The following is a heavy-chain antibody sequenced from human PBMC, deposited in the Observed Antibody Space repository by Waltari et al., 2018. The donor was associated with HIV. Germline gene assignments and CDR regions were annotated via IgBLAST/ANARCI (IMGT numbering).Heavy chain of an antibody. Sequence: QVQLQESGPGLVKPSQTLSLTCTVSGGSISSGGYYWSWIRQHPGKGLEWIGYIYYSGSTYYNPSLKSRVTISVDTSKNQFSLKLSSVTAADTAVYYCARDSPISPGGIGGYYNAFDIWGQGTMVTVSS. CDR1: GGSISSGGYY. D-gene: IGHD3-22*01. CDR3: ARDSPISPGGIGGYYNAFDI. J-gene: IGHJ3*02. V-gene: IGHV4-31*03. CDR2: IYYSGST.